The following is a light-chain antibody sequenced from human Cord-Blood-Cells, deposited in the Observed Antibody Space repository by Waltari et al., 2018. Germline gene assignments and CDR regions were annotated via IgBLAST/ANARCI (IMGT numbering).Light chain of an antibody. Sequence: DTQMPQSPSSLSASVGDRVTITCRASQSISSYLNWYQQKPGKAPKLLIYPASSLQSGVPSRFSGSGSGTDFTLTISSLQPEDFATYYCQQSYSTPRTFGQGTKLEIK. V-gene: IGKV1-39*01. J-gene: IGKJ2*02. CDR1: QSISSY. CDR3: QQSYSTPRT. CDR2: PAS.